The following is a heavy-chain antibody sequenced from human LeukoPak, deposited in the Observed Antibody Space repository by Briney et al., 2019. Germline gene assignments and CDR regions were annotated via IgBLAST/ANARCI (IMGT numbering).Heavy chain of an antibody. V-gene: IGHV4-59*01. D-gene: IGHD2-2*01. Sequence: SETLSLTCAVYGGSFSGYYWSWIRQPPGKGLEWIGYIYYSGSTNYNPSLKSRVTISVDTSKNQFSLKLSSVTAADTAVYYCAREVVAFDYWGQGTLVTVSS. CDR3: AREVVAFDY. CDR2: IYYSGST. CDR1: GGSFSGYY. J-gene: IGHJ4*02.